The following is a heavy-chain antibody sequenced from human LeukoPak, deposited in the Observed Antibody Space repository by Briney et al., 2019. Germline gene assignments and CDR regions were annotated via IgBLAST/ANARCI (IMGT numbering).Heavy chain of an antibody. V-gene: IGHV3-53*01. Sequence: GGSLRLSCAASGFTVSSNYMSWVRQAPGKGLEWVSVIYSGGSTYYADSVKGRFTISRDNSKNTLYLQMNSLRAEDTAVYYCAKTRRGVTSYFDYWGQGTLVTVSS. CDR2: IYSGGST. CDR3: AKTRRGVTSYFDY. J-gene: IGHJ4*02. D-gene: IGHD2-21*02. CDR1: GFTVSSNY.